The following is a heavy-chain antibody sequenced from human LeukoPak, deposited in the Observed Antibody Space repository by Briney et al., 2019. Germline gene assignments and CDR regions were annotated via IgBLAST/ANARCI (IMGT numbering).Heavy chain of an antibody. Sequence: SETLSLICTVSGVSISSYYWSWIRQPPGKGLEWSGYIYYSWSTNYNPSLKSRVTISVNTPKNQFSLKLSSVTAADTAVYYCATSYSYDSSGYYSSYWGQGTLVTAYS. J-gene: IGHJ4*02. D-gene: IGHD3-22*01. CDR1: GVSISSYY. CDR2: IYYSWST. V-gene: IGHV4-59*03. CDR3: ATSYSYDSSGYYSSY.